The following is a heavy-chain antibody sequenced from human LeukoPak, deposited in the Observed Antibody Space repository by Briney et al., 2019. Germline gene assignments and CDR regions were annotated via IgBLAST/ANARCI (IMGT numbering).Heavy chain of an antibody. CDR2: ISGSGGST. J-gene: IGHJ6*02. CDR3: ARQLRFPEDV. V-gene: IGHV3-23*01. Sequence: GGSLRLSCAASGFTFSSYAMSWVRQAPGKGLEWVSAISGSGGSTYYAGSVKGRFTISRDNSKNTLYLQMNSLRAEDTAVYYCARQLRFPEDVWGQGTTVTVSS. D-gene: IGHD3-3*01. CDR1: GFTFSSYA.